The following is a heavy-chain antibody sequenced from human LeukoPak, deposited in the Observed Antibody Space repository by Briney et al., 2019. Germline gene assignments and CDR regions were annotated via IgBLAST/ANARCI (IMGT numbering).Heavy chain of an antibody. CDR3: AKVVDTAMVPSGYDY. CDR1: GFTFSSYA. V-gene: IGHV3-23*01. Sequence: RAGGSLRLSCAASGFTFSSYAMSWVRQVPGKGLEWVSAISGSGGSTYYADSVKGRFTISRDNSKNTLYLQMNSLRAEDTAVYYCAKVVDTAMVPSGYDYWGQGTLVTVSS. J-gene: IGHJ4*02. CDR2: ISGSGGST. D-gene: IGHD5-18*01.